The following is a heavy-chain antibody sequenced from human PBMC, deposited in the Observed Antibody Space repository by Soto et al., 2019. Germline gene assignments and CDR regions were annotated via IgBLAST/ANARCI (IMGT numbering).Heavy chain of an antibody. J-gene: IGHJ5*02. V-gene: IGHV4-31*03. Sequence: PSETLSLTCTVSGGSISSGGYYWSWIRQHPGKGLEWIGYIYYSGSTYYNPSPKSRATISVDTSKNQFSLKLSSVTAADTAVYYCARVGGINWFDPWGQGTLVTVSS. CDR2: IYYSGST. CDR3: ARVGGINWFDP. CDR1: GGSISSGGYY. D-gene: IGHD3-16*01.